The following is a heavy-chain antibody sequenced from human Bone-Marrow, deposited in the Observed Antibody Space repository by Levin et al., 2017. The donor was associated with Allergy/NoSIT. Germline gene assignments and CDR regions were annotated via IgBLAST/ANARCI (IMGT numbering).Heavy chain of an antibody. CDR2: IDRDGSSI. D-gene: IGHD3-9*01. CDR1: GFTFSSYW. J-gene: IGHJ4*02. CDR3: ARSSGSPGHLTGYYNDY. V-gene: IGHV3-74*01. Sequence: LPGGSLRLSCAASGFTFSSYWMHWVRQAPGKGLVWVSRIDRDGSSISYADSVKGRFTISRDNAKNMLYLQMNSLRGEDTAVYYCARSSGSPGHLTGYYNDYWGQGTLVTVSS.